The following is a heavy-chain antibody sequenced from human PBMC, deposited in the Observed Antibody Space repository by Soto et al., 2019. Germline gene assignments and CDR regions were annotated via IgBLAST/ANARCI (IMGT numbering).Heavy chain of an antibody. D-gene: IGHD3-16*01. CDR2: ILPVFGTV. CDR3: AKVMAAAGYDS. Sequence: QVKLVQSGAEVKKPGSSVKVSCKASGGTFGNSAISWVRQDPGQGLEWRGGILPVFGTVNYAQKFEGRVTIAADESTGTVFMKMSRLTSEDTAVYYCAKVMAAAGYDSWGQGALVTVSS. J-gene: IGHJ4*02. CDR1: GGTFGNSA. V-gene: IGHV1-69*01.